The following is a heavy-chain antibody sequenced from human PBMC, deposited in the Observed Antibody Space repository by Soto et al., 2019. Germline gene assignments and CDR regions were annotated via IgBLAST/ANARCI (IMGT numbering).Heavy chain of an antibody. CDR2: VFYSGST. D-gene: IGHD5-18*01. J-gene: IGHJ4*02. CDR1: GGSVSSSPSY. CDR3: VIEVYSNAYS. Sequence: SETLSLTCSVAGGSVSSSPSYWNWIRQPPGKGLEWIGYVFYSGSTNYNPSLESRVTISLDISKNEFSLRMRSVTAADTAVYYCVIEVYSNAYSWGQGTLVTVSS. V-gene: IGHV4-61*01.